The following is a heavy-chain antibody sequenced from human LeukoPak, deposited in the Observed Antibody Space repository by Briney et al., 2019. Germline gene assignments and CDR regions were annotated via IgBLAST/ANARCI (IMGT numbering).Heavy chain of an antibody. D-gene: IGHD3-10*01. CDR2: INHSGST. V-gene: IGHV4-38-2*02. J-gene: IGHJ6*03. CDR3: ARTSPDYYGSGSYTNYYYYMDV. CDR1: GYSISSGYY. Sequence: SETLSLTCTVSGYSISSGYYWGWIRQPPGKGLEWIGEINHSGSTNYNPSLKSRVTISVDTSKNQFSLKLSSVTAADTAVYYCARTSPDYYGSGSYTNYYYYMDVWGKGTTVTISS.